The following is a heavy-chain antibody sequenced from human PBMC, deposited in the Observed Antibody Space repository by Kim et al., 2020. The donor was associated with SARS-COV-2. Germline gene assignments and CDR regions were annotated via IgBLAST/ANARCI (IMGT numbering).Heavy chain of an antibody. D-gene: IGHD3-10*01. CDR1: GGAIGTYF. V-gene: IGHV4-59*12. Sequence: SETLSLTCTVSGGAIGTYFWNWMRQPPGKGLEWIGYIYDSGTTSYNPSLKSRLTISVDTSKNQFSLRLSSVTAADTAVYYCAREGPVKTYKSFDIWGRGTMVPVSS. J-gene: IGHJ3*02. CDR2: IYDSGTT. CDR3: AREGPVKTYKSFDI.